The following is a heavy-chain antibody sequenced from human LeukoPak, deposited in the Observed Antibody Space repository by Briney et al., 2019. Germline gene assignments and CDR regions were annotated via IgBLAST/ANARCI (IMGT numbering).Heavy chain of an antibody. Sequence: SETLSLTCAVYGGSFSGYYWSWIRQPPGRGLEWIGEINHSGSTNYNPSLKSRVTISVDTSKNQFSLKLSSVTAADTAVYYCARAKDTAMVSTAFDIWGQGTMVTVSS. D-gene: IGHD5-18*01. CDR1: GGSFSGYY. J-gene: IGHJ3*02. V-gene: IGHV4-34*01. CDR2: INHSGST. CDR3: ARAKDTAMVSTAFDI.